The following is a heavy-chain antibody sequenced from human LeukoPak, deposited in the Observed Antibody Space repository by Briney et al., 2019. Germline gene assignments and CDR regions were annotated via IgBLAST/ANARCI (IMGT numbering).Heavy chain of an antibody. CDR1: GGSFSGYY. D-gene: IGHD2-21*02. V-gene: IGHV4-34*01. CDR3: ARGRVTRLRGLETYYYYYGMDV. J-gene: IGHJ6*02. CDR2: IKLSVTT. Sequence: SQTLSLTCAVYGGSFSGYYSRWIRQPPGNGLGWNGEIKLSVTTTYNPSLKSRVTISVDTSKNQFSLKLSSVTAADTAVYYCARGRVTRLRGLETYYYYYGMDVWGQGTTVTVSS.